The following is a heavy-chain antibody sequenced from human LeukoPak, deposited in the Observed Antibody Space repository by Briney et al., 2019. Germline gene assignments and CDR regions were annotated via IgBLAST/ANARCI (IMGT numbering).Heavy chain of an antibody. J-gene: IGHJ4*02. CDR2: IYYSGST. Sequence: SETLSLTCTVSGGSVSSGSYYWSWIRQPPGKGLEWIGSIYYSGSTYYNPSLKSRVTISVDTSKNQFSLKLSSVTAADTAVYYCARQRGYCSGGTCYRTPHFDYWGQGTLVTVSS. CDR3: ARQRGYCSGGTCYRTPHFDY. V-gene: IGHV4-39*01. CDR1: GGSVSSGSYY. D-gene: IGHD2-15*01.